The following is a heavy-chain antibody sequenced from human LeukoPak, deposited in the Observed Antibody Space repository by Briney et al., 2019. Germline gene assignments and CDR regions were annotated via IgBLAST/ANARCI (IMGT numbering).Heavy chain of an antibody. D-gene: IGHD1-26*01. CDR3: ARGRLRWMGGSYYWVY. J-gene: IGHJ4*02. Sequence: GASVKVSCKASGYTFTSYDINWVRQATGQGLEWMGWMNPNSGNTGYAQKFQGRVTMTRNTSISTAYMELSSLRSEDTAVYYCARGRLRWMGGSYYWVYWGQGTLVTVSS. CDR1: GYTFTSYD. CDR2: MNPNSGNT. V-gene: IGHV1-8*01.